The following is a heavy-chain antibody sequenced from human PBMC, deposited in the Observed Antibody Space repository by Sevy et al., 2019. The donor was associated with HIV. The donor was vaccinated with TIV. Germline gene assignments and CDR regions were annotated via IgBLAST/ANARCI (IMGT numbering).Heavy chain of an antibody. CDR3: ARDAGSGSYYTHYYGMDV. D-gene: IGHD3-10*01. Sequence: SETLSLTCTVSGGSISSYYWSWIRQPPGKGLEWIGYIYYSGSTNYNPSLKSRVTISVDTSKNQFSLKLSPVTAADTAVYYCARDAGSGSYYTHYYGMDVWGQGTTVTVSS. CDR1: GGSISSYY. CDR2: IYYSGST. V-gene: IGHV4-59*13. J-gene: IGHJ6*02.